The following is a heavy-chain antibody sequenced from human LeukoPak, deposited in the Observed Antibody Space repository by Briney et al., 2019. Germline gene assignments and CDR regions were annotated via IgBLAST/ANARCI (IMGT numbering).Heavy chain of an antibody. CDR1: GGSISSYY. CDR2: IYTSGST. CDR3: ARLRAARGLYYYYYYMDV. Sequence: SETLSLACTVSGGSISSYYWSWIRQPPGKGLEWIGYIYTSGSTNYNPSLKSRVTISVDTSKNQFSLKLSSVTAADTAVYYCARLRAARGLYYYYYYMDVWGKGTTVTVSS. J-gene: IGHJ6*03. D-gene: IGHD6-13*01. V-gene: IGHV4-4*09.